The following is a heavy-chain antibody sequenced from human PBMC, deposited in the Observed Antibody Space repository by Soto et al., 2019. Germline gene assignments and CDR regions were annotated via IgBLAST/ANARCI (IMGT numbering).Heavy chain of an antibody. CDR3: ARGIEGWYQGRYYYGMDV. V-gene: IGHV4-59*01. CDR2: IYYSGST. Sequence: PSETLSLTCTVSGGSFSPNYWSWLRQPPGKGLEWIGTIYYSGSTNYNPSLKSRVTISVDTSKNQFSLKLSSVTAADTAVYYCARGIEGWYQGRYYYGMDVWGQGTTVTVSS. J-gene: IGHJ6*02. CDR1: GGSFSPNY. D-gene: IGHD6-19*01.